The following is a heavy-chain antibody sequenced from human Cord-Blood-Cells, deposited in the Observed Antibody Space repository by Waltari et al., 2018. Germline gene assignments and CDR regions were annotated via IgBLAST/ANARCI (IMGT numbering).Heavy chain of an antibody. J-gene: IGHJ4*02. Sequence: QVQLVESGGGVGQAGRSLRRPSAALGFTFSRHAMHRVRQAPGKGLEWVAVISYDGSNKYYADSVKGRFTISRDNSKNTLYLQMNSLRAEDTAVYYCARGRRLGIFDYWGQGTLVTVSS. CDR1: GFTFSRHA. CDR2: ISYDGSNK. D-gene: IGHD7-27*01. V-gene: IGHV3-30-3*01. CDR3: ARGRRLGIFDY.